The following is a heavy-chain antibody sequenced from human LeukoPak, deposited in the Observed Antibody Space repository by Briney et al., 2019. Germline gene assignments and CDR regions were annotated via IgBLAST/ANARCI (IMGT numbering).Heavy chain of an antibody. J-gene: IGHJ6*02. Sequence: PSETLSLTCTASGGSISSYYWSWIRQPLGKGLEWIGYIYYSGSTNYNPSLKSRVTISVDTSKNQFSLKLSSVTAADTAVYYCARVSQLWLNGMDVWGQGTTVTVSS. CDR2: IYYSGST. CDR3: ARVSQLWLNGMDV. CDR1: GGSISSYY. V-gene: IGHV4-59*01. D-gene: IGHD5-18*01.